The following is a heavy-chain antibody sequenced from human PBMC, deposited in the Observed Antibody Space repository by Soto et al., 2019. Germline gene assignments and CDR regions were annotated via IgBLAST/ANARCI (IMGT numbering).Heavy chain of an antibody. CDR1: GGTFSSYT. D-gene: IGHD6-13*01. Sequence: VKVSCKASGGTFSSYTISWVRQAPGQGLEGMGRIFLILVKANDAQKFKGRVTITADKSTGTSNMELSSLRSEDTAVYYCAKDGKAADKKNWFDPWGQGTLVTVSS. J-gene: IGHJ5*02. CDR3: AKDGKAADKKNWFDP. CDR2: IFLILVKA. V-gene: IGHV1-69*08.